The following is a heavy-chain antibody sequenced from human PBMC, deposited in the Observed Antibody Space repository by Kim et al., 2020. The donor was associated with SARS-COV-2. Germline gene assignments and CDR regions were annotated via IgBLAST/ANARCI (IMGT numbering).Heavy chain of an antibody. D-gene: IGHD3-3*01. J-gene: IGHJ4*02. V-gene: IGHV3-21*01. CDR3: ARGGDERITIFGVVIHPAETHPKIDY. CDR1: GFTFSSYS. CDR2: ISSSSSYI. Sequence: GGSLRLSCAASGFTFSSYSMNWVRQAPGKGLEWVSSISSSSSYIYYADSVKGRFTISRDNAKNSLYLQMNSLRAEDTAVYYCARGGDERITIFGVVIHPAETHPKIDYWGQGTLVTVSS.